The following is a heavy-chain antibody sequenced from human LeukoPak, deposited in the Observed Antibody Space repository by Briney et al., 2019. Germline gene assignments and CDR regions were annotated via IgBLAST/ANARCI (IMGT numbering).Heavy chain of an antibody. CDR1: GFTFDDYA. CDR3: AKDFHPRGDYYYYGMDV. D-gene: IGHD3-10*01. V-gene: IGHV3-9*01. J-gene: IGHJ6*02. CDR2: ISWNSGSI. Sequence: GGSLRLSCAASGFTFDDYAMHWVRQAPGKGLEWVSGISWNSGSIGYADSVKGRFTISRDNAKNSLYLQMNSLRAEDTALYYCAKDFHPRGDYYYYGMDVWGQGTTVTVSS.